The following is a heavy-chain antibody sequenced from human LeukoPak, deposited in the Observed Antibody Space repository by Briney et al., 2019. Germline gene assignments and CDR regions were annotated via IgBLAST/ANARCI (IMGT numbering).Heavy chain of an antibody. D-gene: IGHD3-3*01. CDR3: ARDRVTIFGGVIPLDC. V-gene: IGHV4-59*12. J-gene: IGHJ4*02. CDR2: IYYSGST. Sequence: KPSETLSLTCTVSGGSISSYYWSWIRQPPGKGLEWIGYIYYSGSTNYNPSLKSRVTISVDTSKNQFSLKLSSVTAADTAVYYCARDRVTIFGGVIPLDCWGQGTLVTVSS. CDR1: GGSISSYY.